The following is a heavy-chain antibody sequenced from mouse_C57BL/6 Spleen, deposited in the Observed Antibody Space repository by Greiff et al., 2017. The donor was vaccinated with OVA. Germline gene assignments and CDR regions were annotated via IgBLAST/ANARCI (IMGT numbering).Heavy chain of an antibody. V-gene: IGHV1-82*01. D-gene: IGHD1-1*01. CDR2: IYPGDGDT. CDR1: GYAFSSSW. CDR3: ARYYGSPFDV. J-gene: IGHJ1*03. Sequence: QVQLKESGPELVKPGASVKISCKASGYAFSSSWMNWVKQRPGKGLEWIGRIYPGDGDTNYNGKFKGKATLTADKSSSTAYMQLSSLTSEDSAVYFCARYYGSPFDVWGTGTTVTVSS.